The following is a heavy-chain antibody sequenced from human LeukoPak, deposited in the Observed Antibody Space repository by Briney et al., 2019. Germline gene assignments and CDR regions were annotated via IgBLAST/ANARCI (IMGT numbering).Heavy chain of an antibody. Sequence: GRSLRLSCAASGFTFGSYGMHWVRQAPGKGLEWVAVISYDGSNKYYADSVKGRFTISRDNSKNTLYLQMNSLRAEDTAVYYCAKDSMMGGYNYWGQGTLVTVSS. V-gene: IGHV3-30*18. CDR2: ISYDGSNK. CDR3: AKDSMMGGYNY. J-gene: IGHJ4*02. CDR1: GFTFGSYG. D-gene: IGHD6-13*01.